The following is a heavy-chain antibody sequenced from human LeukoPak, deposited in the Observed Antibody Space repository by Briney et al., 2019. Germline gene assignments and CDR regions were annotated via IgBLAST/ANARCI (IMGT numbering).Heavy chain of an antibody. CDR3: ARDRAYDAFDY. Sequence: GGSLRLSCAASGFSFSISWMAWVRQAPGKGLQWVGNINPDESHTDYIDSVKGRFTMSRDNAENSLFLQVHSLRDEDTAVYYCARDRAYDAFDYWGRGTLVTVSS. V-gene: IGHV3-7*01. CDR2: INPDESHT. CDR1: GFSFSISW. J-gene: IGHJ4*02. D-gene: IGHD5-12*01.